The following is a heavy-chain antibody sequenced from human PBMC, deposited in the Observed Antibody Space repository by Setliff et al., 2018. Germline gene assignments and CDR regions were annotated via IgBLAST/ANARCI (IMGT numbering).Heavy chain of an antibody. CDR2: IKQDGDEK. CDR1: GFTFSNSW. V-gene: IGHV3-7*01. Sequence: RLSCATSGFTFSNSWMSWVRQAPGKGLEWVAFIKQDGDEKYYVDSVKGRFTISRDNAKKSLYLQMNSLNAEDTAVYYCARNAPFDWWGQGTLVTVSS. J-gene: IGHJ4*02. CDR3: ARNAPFDW.